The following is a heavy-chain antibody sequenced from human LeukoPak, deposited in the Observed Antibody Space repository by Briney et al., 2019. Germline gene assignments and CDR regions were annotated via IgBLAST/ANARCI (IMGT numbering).Heavy chain of an antibody. J-gene: IGHJ6*03. Sequence: SETLSLTCAVYGGSFSGYYWSWIRQPPGKGLEWIGEINHSGSTNYNPSLKSRVTISVDTSKNQFSLKLSSVTAADTAVYYCARGRRNYAYLHYYYYMDVWGKGTTVTISS. D-gene: IGHD3-16*01. CDR2: INHSGST. CDR1: GGSFSGYY. CDR3: ARGRRNYAYLHYYYYMDV. V-gene: IGHV4-34*01.